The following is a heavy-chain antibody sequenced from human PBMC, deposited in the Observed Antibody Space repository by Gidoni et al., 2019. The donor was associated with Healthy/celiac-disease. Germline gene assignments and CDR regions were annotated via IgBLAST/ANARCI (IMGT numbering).Heavy chain of an antibody. CDR3: AKDMYGSGPAAFDI. V-gene: IGHV3-9*01. J-gene: IGHJ3*02. D-gene: IGHD3-10*01. CDR1: GFTFDDYA. Sequence: EVQLVESGGGLVQPGRSLRLSCAASGFTFDDYAMHWVRQAPGKGLEWVSGISWNSGSIGYADSVKGRFTISRDNAKNSLYLQMNSLRAEDTALYYCAKDMYGSGPAAFDIWGQGTMVTVSS. CDR2: ISWNSGSI.